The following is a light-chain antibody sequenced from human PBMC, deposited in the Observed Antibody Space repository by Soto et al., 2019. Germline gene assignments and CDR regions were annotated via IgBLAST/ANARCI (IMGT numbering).Light chain of an antibody. CDR3: SSYTSAYTPV. CDR2: EVY. V-gene: IGLV2-14*01. CDR1: SSDVGGYNY. Sequence: QSALTQPASVSGSPGQSITISCTGTSSDVGGYNYVSWYQQHPGKAPKLIIYEVYNRPSGVSSRFSGSKSDNTASLTISGLQPEDAAHYYCSSYTSAYTPVFGSGTKLTVL. J-gene: IGLJ1*01.